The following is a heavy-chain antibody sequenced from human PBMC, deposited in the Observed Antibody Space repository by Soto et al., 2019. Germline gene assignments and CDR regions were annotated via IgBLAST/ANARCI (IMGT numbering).Heavy chain of an antibody. J-gene: IGHJ6*02. CDR2: ISAYNGNT. CDR1: CFTLTSYG. D-gene: IGHD2-15*01. V-gene: IGHV1-18*01. CDR3: ARAPCSGGSCYSVLYYGMDV. Sequence: GGSVKVSCKASCFTLTSYGIRWGGPAPGPGGEWMGWISAYNGNTNYAQKLQGRVTMTTDTSTSTAYMELRSLRSDDTAVYYCARAPCSGGSCYSVLYYGMDVWGQGTTVTVSS.